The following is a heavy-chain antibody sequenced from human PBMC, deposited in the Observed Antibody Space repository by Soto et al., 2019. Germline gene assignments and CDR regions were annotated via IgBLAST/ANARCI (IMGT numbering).Heavy chain of an antibody. J-gene: IGHJ4*02. CDR2: INHSGST. CDR3: ARGGLRIAARRAFDY. D-gene: IGHD6-6*01. Sequence: SETLSLTCAVYGGSFSGYYWSWIRQPPGKGLEWIGEINHSGSTNYNPSLKSRVTISVDTSKNQFSLKLSSVTAADTAVYYCARGGLRIAARRAFDYWGQGTLVTVSS. CDR1: GGSFSGYY. V-gene: IGHV4-34*01.